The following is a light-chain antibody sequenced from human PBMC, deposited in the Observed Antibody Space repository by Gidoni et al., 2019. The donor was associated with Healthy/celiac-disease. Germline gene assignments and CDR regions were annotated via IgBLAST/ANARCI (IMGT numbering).Light chain of an antibody. CDR3: MQALQTPIT. J-gene: IGKJ5*01. CDR2: LGS. CDR1: QSLLHSNGYDY. Sequence: DVVMTQSPLSLPVTPGEPASISCRSSQSLLHSNGYDYLDWYLQKPGQSPPLLIYLGSNRASGVPDRFSGSGSGTDFTLKISRVEAEDVGIYYCMQALQTPITFGQGTRLDIK. V-gene: IGKV2-28*01.